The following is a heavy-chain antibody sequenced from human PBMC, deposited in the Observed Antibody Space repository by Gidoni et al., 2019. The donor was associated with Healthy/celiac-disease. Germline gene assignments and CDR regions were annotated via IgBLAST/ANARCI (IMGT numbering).Heavy chain of an antibody. CDR3: ARAAAVAGEEAFDY. J-gene: IGHJ4*02. CDR2: IGTAGDT. V-gene: IGHV3-13*01. CDR1: GFTFSSYD. Sequence: EVQLVESGGGLVQPGGSLRLSCAASGFTFSSYDMHWVRQATGKGLEWVSAIGTAGDTYYPGSVKGRFTISRENAKNSLYLQMNSLRAGDTAVYYCARAAAVAGEEAFDYWGQGTLVTVSS. D-gene: IGHD6-19*01.